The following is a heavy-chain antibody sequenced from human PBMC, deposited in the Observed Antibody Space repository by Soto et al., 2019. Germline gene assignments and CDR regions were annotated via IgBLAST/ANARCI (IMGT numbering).Heavy chain of an antibody. D-gene: IGHD3-22*01. CDR1: GFTFSSYW. CDR3: AGEDYYDSSGYHNWFDP. CDR2: IKQDGSEK. Sequence: GGSLRLSCAASGFTFSSYWMSWVRQAPGKGLEWVANIKQDGSEKYYVDSVKGRFTISRDNAKNSLYLQMNSLRAEDTAVYYCAGEDYYDSSGYHNWFDPWGQGTLVTVSS. V-gene: IGHV3-7*03. J-gene: IGHJ5*02.